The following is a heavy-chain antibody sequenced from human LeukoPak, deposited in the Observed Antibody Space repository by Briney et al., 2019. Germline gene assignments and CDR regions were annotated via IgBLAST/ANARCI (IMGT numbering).Heavy chain of an antibody. CDR2: IYYSGST. V-gene: IGHV4-59*01. CDR1: GGSISSYY. D-gene: IGHD2-8*02. J-gene: IGHJ5*02. Sequence: SETLFLTCTVSGGSISSYYWSWIRQPPGKGLEWIGYIYYSGSTNYNPSLKSRVTISVDTSKNQFSLKLSSVTAADTAVYYCARAGGVHWFDPWGQGTLVTVSS. CDR3: ARAGGVHWFDP.